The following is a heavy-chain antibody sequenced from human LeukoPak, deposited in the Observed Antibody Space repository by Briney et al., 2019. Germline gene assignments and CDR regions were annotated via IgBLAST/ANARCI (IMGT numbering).Heavy chain of an antibody. Sequence: GESLKISCKGSGYTFSNNWIVRVRQMPGKGLEWMGIIYPGDSDTRYSPSFQGQVTLSADKSIGTAYLQWSSLKASDTAIYYCARLMTSVSPFDYWGQGTPVTVSS. CDR3: ARLMTSVSPFDY. CDR1: GYTFSNNW. J-gene: IGHJ4*02. V-gene: IGHV5-51*01. CDR2: IYPGDSDT. D-gene: IGHD4-11*01.